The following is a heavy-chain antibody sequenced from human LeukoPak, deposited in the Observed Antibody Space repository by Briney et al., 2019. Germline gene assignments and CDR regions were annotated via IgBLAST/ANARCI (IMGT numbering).Heavy chain of an antibody. CDR1: GGSFSGYY. J-gene: IGHJ4*02. CDR3: ARYLSSSSHTFDY. Sequence: SETLSLTCAVYGGSFSGYYWSWIRQPPGKGLEWIGEINHSGSTNYNPSLKSRVTISVDTSKNQSSLKLSSVTAAETAVYYCARYLSSSSHTFDYWGQGTLVTVSS. V-gene: IGHV4-34*01. D-gene: IGHD6-13*01. CDR2: INHSGST.